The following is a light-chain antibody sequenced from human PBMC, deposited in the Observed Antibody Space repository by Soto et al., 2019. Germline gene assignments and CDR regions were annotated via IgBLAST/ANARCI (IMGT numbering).Light chain of an antibody. J-gene: IGKJ3*01. Sequence: DIQMTQSPSSLSASVGDRVTITCQASHDITSYLHWYQPKPGKAPKLLIYAASILEAGVPSRFRGRGSGTDFTVTISSLQPEAVATYYCQKCDSLPIFGPGTTVDF. CDR1: HDITSY. CDR2: AAS. V-gene: IGKV1-33*01. CDR3: QKCDSLPI.